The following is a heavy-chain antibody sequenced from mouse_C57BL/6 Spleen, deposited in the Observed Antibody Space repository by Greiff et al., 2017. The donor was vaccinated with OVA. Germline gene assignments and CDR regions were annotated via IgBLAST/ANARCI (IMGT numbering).Heavy chain of an antibody. Sequence: VQLQQPGAELVRPGSSVKLSCKASGYTFTSYWMHWVKQRPIQGLEWIGNIDPSDSETHYNQKFKDKATLTVDKSSSTAYMQLSSLTSEDSAVYYCARSGGEERNYFDYWGQGTTLTVSS. CDR2: IDPSDSET. D-gene: IGHD3-2*02. V-gene: IGHV1-52*01. J-gene: IGHJ2*01. CDR3: ARSGGEERNYFDY. CDR1: GYTFTSYW.